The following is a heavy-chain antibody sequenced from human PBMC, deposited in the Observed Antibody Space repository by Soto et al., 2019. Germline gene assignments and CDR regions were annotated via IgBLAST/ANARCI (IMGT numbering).Heavy chain of an antibody. CDR1: GFTFSNAW. D-gene: IGHD4-4*01. CDR3: TTADYSNYYYYGMDV. Sequence: GGSLRLSCAASGFTFSNAWMSWVRQAPGKGLEWVGRIKSKTDGGTTDYAAPVKGRFTISRDDSKNTLYLQMNSLKTEDTAVYYCTTADYSNYYYYGMDVWGQGTTVTVSS. CDR2: IKSKTDGGTT. J-gene: IGHJ6*02. V-gene: IGHV3-15*01.